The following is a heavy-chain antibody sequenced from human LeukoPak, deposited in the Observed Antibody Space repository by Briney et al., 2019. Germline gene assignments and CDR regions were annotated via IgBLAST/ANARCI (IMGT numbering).Heavy chain of an antibody. J-gene: IGHJ4*02. D-gene: IGHD6-19*01. CDR1: GDSISSHY. V-gene: IGHV4-4*07. Sequence: PSETLSLTCIVSGDSISSHYWSWIRQPAGKGLEWIGRIYTSGSTNYNPSPRSRVTMSVDTSKNQFSLKLSSVTAADTAVYYCARRAYSSGWYGIDYWGQGTLVTVSS. CDR3: ARRAYSSGWYGIDY. CDR2: IYTSGST.